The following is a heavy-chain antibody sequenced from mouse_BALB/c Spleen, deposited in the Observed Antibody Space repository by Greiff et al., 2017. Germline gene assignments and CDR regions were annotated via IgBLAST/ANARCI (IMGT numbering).Heavy chain of an antibody. CDR3: ARQGSYGEVDY. CDR1: GFTFSSYG. J-gene: IGHJ4*01. Sequence: EVKVVESGGDLVKPGGSLKLSCAASGFTFSSYGMSWVRQTPDKRLEWVATISSGGSYTYYPDSVKGRFTISIDNAKNTLYLKMGSLKSEDTAMYYCARQGSYGEVDYWGQGTSVTVSS. D-gene: IGHD2-10*02. V-gene: IGHV5-6*01. CDR2: ISSGGSYT.